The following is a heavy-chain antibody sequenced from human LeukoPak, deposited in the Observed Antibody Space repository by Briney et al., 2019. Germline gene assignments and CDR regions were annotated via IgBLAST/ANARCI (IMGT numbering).Heavy chain of an antibody. CDR1: GFTFDDYA. Sequence: PGGSLRLSCAASGFTFDDYAMHWVRQAPGKGLEWVSGISWNSGSIGYADSVKGRFTISRDNAKNSLYLQMNSLRAEDTALYYCAKDGSYAHTYYFDYWGQGTLVTVSS. D-gene: IGHD2-15*01. V-gene: IGHV3-9*01. J-gene: IGHJ4*02. CDR2: ISWNSGSI. CDR3: AKDGSYAHTYYFDY.